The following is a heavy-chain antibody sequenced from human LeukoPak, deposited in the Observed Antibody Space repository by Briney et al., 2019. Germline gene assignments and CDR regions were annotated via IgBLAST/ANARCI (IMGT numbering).Heavy chain of an antibody. D-gene: IGHD2-15*01. V-gene: IGHV3-64*01. CDR2: ISSNGGST. Sequence: PGGSLRLSCAASGFTFSSYAMHWVRQAPGKGLECVSAISSNGGSTYYANSVKGRLTISRDNSKNTLYLQMGSLRAEDMAVYYCARDAGFCSGGSCPRYYFDYWGQGTLVTVSS. J-gene: IGHJ4*02. CDR1: GFTFSSYA. CDR3: ARDAGFCSGGSCPRYYFDY.